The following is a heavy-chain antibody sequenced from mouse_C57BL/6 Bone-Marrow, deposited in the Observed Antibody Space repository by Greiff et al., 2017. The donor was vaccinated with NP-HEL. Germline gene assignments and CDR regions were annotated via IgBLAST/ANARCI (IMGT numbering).Heavy chain of an antibody. Sequence: QVHVKQPGAELVKPGASVKLSCKASGYTFTSYWMQWVKQRPGQGLEWIGEIDPSDSYTNYNQKFKGKATLTVDTSSSTAYMQLSSLTSEDSAVYYCARNPYYAMDYWGQGTSVTVSS. CDR2: IDPSDSYT. CDR3: ARNPYYAMDY. CDR1: GYTFTSYW. J-gene: IGHJ4*01. V-gene: IGHV1-50*01.